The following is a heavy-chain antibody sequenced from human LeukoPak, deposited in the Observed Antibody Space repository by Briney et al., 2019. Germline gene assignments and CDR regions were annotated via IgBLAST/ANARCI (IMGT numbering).Heavy chain of an antibody. CDR2: INSDGSTT. V-gene: IGHV3-74*03. CDR3: ALNQRDTGNY. CDR1: GFTFSSYW. D-gene: IGHD5-24*01. Sequence: GGSLRLSCAASGFTFSSYWMHWVRQAPGKGLVWVSRINSDGSTTTYADSVKGRFTISRDNAKNTLYLQMNSLRAEDTAVYYCALNQRDTGNYWGQGTLVTVSS. J-gene: IGHJ4*02.